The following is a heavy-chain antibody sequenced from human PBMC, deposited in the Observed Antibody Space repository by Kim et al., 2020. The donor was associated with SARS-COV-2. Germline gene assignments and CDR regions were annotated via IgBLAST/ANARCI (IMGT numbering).Heavy chain of an antibody. CDR1: GFTFTNYA. Sequence: GGSLRLSCAASGFTFTNYAMNWVRQAPGKGLEWVSGIGGSDSRTIYADSVKGRFTISRDNSKNTLYLQMNSLRAEDTALYYCAKERDYSSSWGNFDSWGQGTLVTVSS. D-gene: IGHD6-13*01. V-gene: IGHV3-23*01. J-gene: IGHJ4*02. CDR3: AKERDYSSSWGNFDS. CDR2: IGGSDSRT.